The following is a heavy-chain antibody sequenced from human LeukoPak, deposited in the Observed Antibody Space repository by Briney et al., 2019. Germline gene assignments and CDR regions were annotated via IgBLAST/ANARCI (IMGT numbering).Heavy chain of an antibody. D-gene: IGHD3-22*01. V-gene: IGHV3-30-3*01. CDR2: ISYDGSNK. J-gene: IGHJ4*02. Sequence: PGGSLRLSCAASGFTFNSYSMHWVRQAPGKGLEWVAVISYDGSNKHYGDSVKGPFTITRDNSKNTLYLELSSLRAEDTAVFYCARGLQYYYDSSGYYFGYWGQGTLVTVSS. CDR3: ARGLQYYYDSSGYYFGY. CDR1: GFTFNSYS.